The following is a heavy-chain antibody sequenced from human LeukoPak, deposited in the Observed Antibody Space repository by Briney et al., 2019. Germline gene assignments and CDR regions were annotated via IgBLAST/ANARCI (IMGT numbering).Heavy chain of an antibody. D-gene: IGHD3-22*01. CDR3: ARDVNYYDSGGKIDY. Sequence: SETLSLTCTVSGGSLSSSSYYWGWIRQPPGKGLEWIGSIYYSGSTHYNPSLKSRVTISVDTSKNQFSLKLNSVTAADTAVYYCARDVNYYDSGGKIDYWGQGTLVTVSS. V-gene: IGHV4-39*07. CDR2: IYYSGST. CDR1: GGSLSSSSYY. J-gene: IGHJ4*02.